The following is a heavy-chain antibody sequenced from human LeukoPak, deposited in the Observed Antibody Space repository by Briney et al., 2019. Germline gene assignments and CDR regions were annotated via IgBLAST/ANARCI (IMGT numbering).Heavy chain of an antibody. J-gene: IGHJ4*02. V-gene: IGHV4-34*01. Sequence: SETLSLTCAVYGGSFSGYYWSWIRQPPGKGLEWIGEINHSGSTNYNPSLKSRVTISVDTSKNQFSLKLSSVTAADTAVYYCARHEYYYDSSGYYIPYYFDYWGQGTLVTVSS. CDR1: GGSFSGYY. CDR3: ARHEYYYDSSGYYIPYYFDY. D-gene: IGHD3-22*01. CDR2: INHSGST.